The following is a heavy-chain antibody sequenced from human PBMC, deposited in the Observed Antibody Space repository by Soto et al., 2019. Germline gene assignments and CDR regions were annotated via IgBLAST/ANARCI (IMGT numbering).Heavy chain of an antibody. Sequence: ASVKVSCKASGYTFTSYAMHWVRQAPGQRLEWMGWINAGNGNTKYSQKFQGRVTITRDTSASTAYMELSSLRSEDTAVYYCARDGASVAGYDFWSGYYGTYYYYGMDVWGQGTTVTVSS. V-gene: IGHV1-3*01. CDR3: ARDGASVAGYDFWSGYYGTYYYYGMDV. CDR2: INAGNGNT. D-gene: IGHD3-3*01. CDR1: GYTFTSYA. J-gene: IGHJ6*02.